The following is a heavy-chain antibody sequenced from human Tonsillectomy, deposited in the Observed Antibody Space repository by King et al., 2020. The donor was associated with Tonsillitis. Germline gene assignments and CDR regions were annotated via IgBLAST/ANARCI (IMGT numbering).Heavy chain of an antibody. CDR3: ARGRMVRGVISYFDY. CDR1: GGTFCSYA. D-gene: IGHD3-10*01. J-gene: IGHJ4*02. CDR2: IIPILGIA. Sequence: QLVQSGAEVKKPGSSVKVSCKASGGTFCSYAISWVRQAPGQGLEWMGRIIPILGIANYAQKFQGRVTITADKSTSTAYMELSSLRSEDTAVYYCARGRMVRGVISYFDYWGQGTLVTVSS. V-gene: IGHV1-69*09.